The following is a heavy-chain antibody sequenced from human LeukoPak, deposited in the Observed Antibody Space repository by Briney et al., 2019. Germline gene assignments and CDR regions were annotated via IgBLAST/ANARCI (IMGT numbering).Heavy chain of an antibody. D-gene: IGHD3-22*01. CDR1: GYTFTAYY. V-gene: IGHV1-2*02. Sequence: GASVKVSCKASGYTFTAYYMHWVRQAPGQGLEWMGWINPNSDDTNYAQKFQGRVTMTRDTSINTAYMELSSLRSDDTAVYYCARGVHVRKYDSNHNCFDPWGQGTLVTVSS. J-gene: IGHJ5*02. CDR3: ARGVHVRKYDSNHNCFDP. CDR2: INPNSDDT.